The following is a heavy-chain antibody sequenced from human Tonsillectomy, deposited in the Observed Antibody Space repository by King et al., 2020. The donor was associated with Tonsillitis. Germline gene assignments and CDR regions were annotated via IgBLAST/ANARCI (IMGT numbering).Heavy chain of an antibody. CDR3: AKSAVGYCSGGSCFDPFDP. CDR1: GFTFFSYD. J-gene: IGHJ5*02. V-gene: IGHV3-30*18. Sequence: VQLVESGGGVVRPGRSLRLSCAASGFTFFSYDMHWVRQAPGKGLEWVAVVSYDGSNKYYADSVKGRFTISRDNSRNTLFLQMNNLRPEDTAVYYCAKSAVGYCSGGSCFDPFDPWGQGTLVTVSS. D-gene: IGHD2-15*01. CDR2: VSYDGSNK.